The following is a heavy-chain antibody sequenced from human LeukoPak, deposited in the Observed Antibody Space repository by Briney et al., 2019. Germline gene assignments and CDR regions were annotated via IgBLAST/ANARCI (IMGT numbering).Heavy chain of an antibody. J-gene: IGHJ4*02. CDR1: GYTFTDYY. Sequence: ASVKVSCKASGYTFTDYYVHWVRQAPGQGLEWMGWISPSSGGTNYAQKFQGRVTMTRDTSISTAYMELSSPRSDDTAVYYCARGWGFGSIDYWGQGTLVTVSS. D-gene: IGHD7-27*01. V-gene: IGHV1-2*02. CDR3: ARGWGFGSIDY. CDR2: ISPSSGGT.